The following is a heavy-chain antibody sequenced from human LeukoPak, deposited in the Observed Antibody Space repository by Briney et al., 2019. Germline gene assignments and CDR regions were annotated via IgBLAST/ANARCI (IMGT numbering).Heavy chain of an antibody. V-gene: IGHV3-23*01. J-gene: IGHJ4*02. CDR2: ISGSGGST. CDR3: AKDRGFGEYFPFFY. Sequence: PGGSLRLSCAASGFTFSTYAMSWVRQTPEEGLEWVSAISGSGGSTYYADSVKGWFTISRDNSKNTLYLQMNSLRAEDTAVYYCAKDRGFGEYFPFFYWGQGTLVTVSS. CDR1: GFTFSTYA. D-gene: IGHD3-10*01.